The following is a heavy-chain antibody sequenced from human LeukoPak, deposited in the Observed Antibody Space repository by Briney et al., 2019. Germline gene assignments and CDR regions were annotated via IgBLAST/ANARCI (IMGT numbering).Heavy chain of an antibody. CDR3: AGGARYFDWLLYNAFDI. J-gene: IGHJ3*02. CDR2: INHSGST. V-gene: IGHV4-34*01. D-gene: IGHD3-9*01. CDR1: GGSFSGYY. Sequence: PSETLSLTCAVYGGSFSGYYWSWIRQPPGKGLERIGEINHSGSTNYNPSLKSRVTISVDTSKNQFSLKLSSVTAADTAVYYCAGGARYFDWLLYNAFDIWGQGTMVTVSS.